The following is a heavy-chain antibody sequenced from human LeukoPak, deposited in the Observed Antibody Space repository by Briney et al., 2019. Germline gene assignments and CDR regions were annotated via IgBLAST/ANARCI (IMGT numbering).Heavy chain of an antibody. J-gene: IGHJ4*02. CDR3: ARDRAEYYYDSSGYTVGVGYFDY. Sequence: SVKVSCKASGGTFSSYAISWVRQAPGQGLEWMGGIVPIFGTANYAQKFQGRVTITADKSTSTAYMELSSLRSEDTAVYYCARDRAEYYYDSSGYTVGVGYFDYWGQGTLVTVSS. CDR1: GGTFSSYA. CDR2: IVPIFGTA. V-gene: IGHV1-69*06. D-gene: IGHD3-22*01.